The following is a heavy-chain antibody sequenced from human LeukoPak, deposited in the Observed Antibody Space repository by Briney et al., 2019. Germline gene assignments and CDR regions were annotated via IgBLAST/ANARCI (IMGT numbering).Heavy chain of an antibody. CDR2: IYSGGST. Sequence: GGSLRLSCAASGFTVSSNYMSWVRQAPGKGLEWVSIIYSGGSTYYADSVKGRFTISRDNSKNTLYLQMNSLRADDTAVYYCARSPNCGGDCFWGQGTLVTVSS. CDR1: GFTVSSNY. V-gene: IGHV3-53*01. D-gene: IGHD2-21*02. CDR3: ARSPNCGGDCF. J-gene: IGHJ4*02.